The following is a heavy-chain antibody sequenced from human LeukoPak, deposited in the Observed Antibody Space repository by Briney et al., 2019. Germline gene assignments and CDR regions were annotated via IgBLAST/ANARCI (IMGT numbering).Heavy chain of an antibody. V-gene: IGHV4-59*08. J-gene: IGHJ6*02. CDR1: GGSISSYY. CDR3: ARVRGYCSSGSCGMDV. CDR2: IYYSGST. D-gene: IGHD2-15*01. Sequence: PSETLSLTCTVSGGSISSYYWSWIRQPPGKGLEWIGYIYYSGSTNYSPSLKSRVTISVDTSKNQFSLKLSSVTAADTAVYYCARVRGYCSSGSCGMDVWGQGTTVTVSS.